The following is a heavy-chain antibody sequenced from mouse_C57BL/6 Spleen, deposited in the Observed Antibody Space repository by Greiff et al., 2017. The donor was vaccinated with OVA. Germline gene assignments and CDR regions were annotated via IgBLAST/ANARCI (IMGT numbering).Heavy chain of an antibody. V-gene: IGHV1-64*01. CDR1: GYTFTSYW. CDR3: ARGGDNWDEKAMDY. Sequence: VQLQQPGAELVKPGASVKLSCKASGYTFTSYWMHWVKQRPGQGLEWIGMIHPNSGSTNYNEKFKSKATLTVDKSSSTAYMQLSSLTSEDSAVYYCARGGDNWDEKAMDYWGQGTSVTVSS. J-gene: IGHJ4*01. D-gene: IGHD4-1*01. CDR2: IHPNSGST.